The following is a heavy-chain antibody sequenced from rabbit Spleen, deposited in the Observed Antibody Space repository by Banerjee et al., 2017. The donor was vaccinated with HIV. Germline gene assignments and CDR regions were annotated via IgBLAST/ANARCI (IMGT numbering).Heavy chain of an antibody. CDR2: IYTVFGIT. CDR3: ARNYNSAWDL. D-gene: IGHD4-1*01. Sequence: QEQLVESGGGLVQPEGSLTLTCKASGIDFSRHYDMCWVRQAPGKGLEWIGCIYTVFGITNYANSVKGRFTISSDNAQNTVDLQMNSLTAADTATYFCARNYNSAWDLWGPGTLVTVS. V-gene: IGHV1S43*01. J-gene: IGHJ6*01. CDR1: GIDFSRHYD.